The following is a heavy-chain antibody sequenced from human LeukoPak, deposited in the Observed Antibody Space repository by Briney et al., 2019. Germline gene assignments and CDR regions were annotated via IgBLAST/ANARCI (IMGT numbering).Heavy chain of an antibody. CDR3: ARAPPPVYYYDSSGQDGDY. J-gene: IGHJ4*02. D-gene: IGHD3-22*01. CDR2: ITVSGSST. CDR1: GFNFNNYA. Sequence: GGSLRLSCAASGFNFNNYAMTWVRQAPGKGLERVSGITVSGSSTYYADSVKGRFTISRDNAKNSLYLQMNSLRAEATAVYYCARAPPPVYYYDSSGQDGDYWGQGTLVTVSS. V-gene: IGHV3-23*01.